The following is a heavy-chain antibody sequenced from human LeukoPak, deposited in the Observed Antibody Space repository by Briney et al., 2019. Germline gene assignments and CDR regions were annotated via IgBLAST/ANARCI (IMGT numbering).Heavy chain of an antibody. CDR1: GFTFISYA. J-gene: IGHJ5*02. CDR3: AKDSGKYYYDSSGYYYPNWFDP. D-gene: IGHD3-22*01. V-gene: IGHV3-23*01. Sequence: GGSLLLSCAASGFTFISYAMSWVRQAPGGGLEWVSAISGSGGSTYYADSVKGRFTISRDNSKNTLYLQMNSLRAEDTAVYYCAKDSGKYYYDSSGYYYPNWFDPWGQGTLVTVSS. CDR2: ISGSGGST.